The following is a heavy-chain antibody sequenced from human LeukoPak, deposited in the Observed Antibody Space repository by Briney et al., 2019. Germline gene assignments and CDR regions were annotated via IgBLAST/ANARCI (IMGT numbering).Heavy chain of an antibody. Sequence: ASVKVSCKASGYTFTSYGISWVRQAPGQGLEWMGWISAYNGNTNYAQKFQGRVTMTEDTSTDTAYMELSSLRSEDTAVYYCATAPRITMIVVGYYFDYWGQGTLVTVSS. V-gene: IGHV1-18*01. CDR3: ATAPRITMIVVGYYFDY. CDR1: GYTFTSYG. D-gene: IGHD3-22*01. CDR2: ISAYNGNT. J-gene: IGHJ4*02.